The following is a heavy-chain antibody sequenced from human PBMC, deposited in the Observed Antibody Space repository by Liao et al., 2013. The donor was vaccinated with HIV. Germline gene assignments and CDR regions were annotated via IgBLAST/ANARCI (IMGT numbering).Heavy chain of an antibody. CDR2: IYTSGST. CDR3: ARGRRQLWSTKFDY. J-gene: IGHJ4*02. V-gene: IGHV4-61*02. D-gene: IGHD5-18*01. CDR1: GGSISSSSYY. Sequence: QLQLQESGPGLVKPSETLSLTCTVSGGSISSSSYYWSWIRQPAGKGLEWIGRIYTSGSTNYNPSLKSRVTISIDTSKNQFSLKLSSVTAADTAVYYCARGRRQLWSTKFDYWGQGTLVTVSS.